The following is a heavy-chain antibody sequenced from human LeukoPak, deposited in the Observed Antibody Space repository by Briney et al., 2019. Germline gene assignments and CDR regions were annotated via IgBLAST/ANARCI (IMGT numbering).Heavy chain of an antibody. CDR3: ARQLVGATTGDAFDI. J-gene: IGHJ3*02. CDR2: IYPGDSDT. V-gene: IGHV5-51*01. Sequence: GESLKISCKGFGYSFTSYWIGWVRQMPGKGLEWMGIIYPGDSDTRYSPSFQGQVTISADKSISTAYLQWSSLKASDAAMYYCARQLVGATTGDAFDIWGQGTMVTVSS. D-gene: IGHD1-26*01. CDR1: GYSFTSYW.